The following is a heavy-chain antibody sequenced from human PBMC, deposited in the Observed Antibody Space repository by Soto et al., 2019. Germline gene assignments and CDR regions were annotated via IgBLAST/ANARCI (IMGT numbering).Heavy chain of an antibody. V-gene: IGHV4-34*01. Sequence: QVQLQQWGAGLLKPSETLSLTCAVYGGSFSGYQWTWIRQTPGKGLEWIGEINDSGNINYNPSLKSRVTILVDTAKKQISLKLSSVTAADTAGYYCARGLILWVGELSRRGGYYYYMDVWGKGTTVTVSS. CDR1: GGSFSGYQ. J-gene: IGHJ6*03. CDR2: INDSGNI. CDR3: ARGLILWVGELSRRGGYYYYMDV. D-gene: IGHD3-10*01.